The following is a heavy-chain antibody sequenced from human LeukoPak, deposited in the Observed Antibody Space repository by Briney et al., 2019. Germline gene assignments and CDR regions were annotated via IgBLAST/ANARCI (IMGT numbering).Heavy chain of an antibody. CDR3: AKLWSTSRGAIDI. J-gene: IGHJ3*02. Sequence: GGSLRLSCSASGFTFSSYAMSWVRQAPGKGLEWVSAVISSGGSTYYADSLKGRFTISRDNSKNTLYLQMNSLRAEDTAVYYCAKLWSTSRGAIDIWGQGTMVTVSS. D-gene: IGHD1-1*01. CDR1: GFTFSSYA. CDR2: VISSGGST. V-gene: IGHV3-23*01.